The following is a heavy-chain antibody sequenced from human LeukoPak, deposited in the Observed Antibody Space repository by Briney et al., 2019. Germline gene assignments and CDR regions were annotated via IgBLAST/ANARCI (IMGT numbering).Heavy chain of an antibody. J-gene: IGHJ4*02. CDR3: AREAVAGADY. CDR2: NSTSNGYT. D-gene: IGHD6-19*01. V-gene: IGHV1-18*01. Sequence: ASVKVSCKASGYTFTNYGISWVRQAPGQGLEWMGWNSTSNGYTNFAQKGQGRVTMTKDTSTSTAHMELRSLRSDDTAVYYCAREAVAGADYWGQGTLVTVSS. CDR1: GYTFTNYG.